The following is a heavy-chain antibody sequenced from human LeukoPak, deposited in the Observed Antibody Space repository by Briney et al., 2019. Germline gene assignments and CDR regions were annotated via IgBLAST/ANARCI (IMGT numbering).Heavy chain of an antibody. CDR3: AKDQYIYGSSPFDF. Sequence: GGSLRLSCAASGFTFSSYAMSWVRQAPGKGLEWVSSFSGGSGNTYYADSVKGRFTTSRDNSQNTLCLQMSSLRAEDTAIYYCAKDQYIYGSSPFDFWGQGTLVTVSS. CDR2: FSGGSGNT. CDR1: GFTFSSYA. J-gene: IGHJ4*02. D-gene: IGHD3-10*01. V-gene: IGHV3-23*01.